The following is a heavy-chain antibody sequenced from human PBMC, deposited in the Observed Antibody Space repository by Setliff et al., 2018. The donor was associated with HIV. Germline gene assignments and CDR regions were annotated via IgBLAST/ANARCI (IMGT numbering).Heavy chain of an antibody. CDR3: ARQGGYNSPLMV. Sequence: SETLSLTCTVSGGSISSYYWSWIRQPPGKGLEWIGYIYSTGSTKYNPSLKSRVTMSLDTSKTQYSLKLNSVTAADTAVYYCARQGGYNSPLMVWGQGKLVTVSS. V-gene: IGHV4-4*09. J-gene: IGHJ4*02. CDR1: GGSISSYY. D-gene: IGHD3-10*01. CDR2: IYSTGST.